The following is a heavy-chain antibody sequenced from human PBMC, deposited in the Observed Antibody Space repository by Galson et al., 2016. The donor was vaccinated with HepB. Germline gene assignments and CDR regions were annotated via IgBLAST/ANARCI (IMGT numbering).Heavy chain of an antibody. CDR2: LSFDGRET. CDR3: AKSQVSGSETLYSSYSPLDV. V-gene: IGHV3-30*18. J-gene: IGHJ6*02. Sequence: SLRLSCAASKFTFGNYGMHWVRQAPGKGLEWVAALSFDGRETYYAESVRGRFFISRDNSKNTLYLLINSLRPEDTAVFYCAKSQVSGSETLYSSYSPLDVWGQGTTVIVSS. D-gene: IGHD3-10*01. CDR1: KFTFGNYG.